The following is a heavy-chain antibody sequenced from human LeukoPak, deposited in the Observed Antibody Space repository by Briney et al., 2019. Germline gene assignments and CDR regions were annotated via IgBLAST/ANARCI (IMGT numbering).Heavy chain of an antibody. CDR1: GGSFSGYY. J-gene: IGHJ5*02. V-gene: IGHV4-34*01. CDR2: INHSGST. D-gene: IGHD2-2*01. Sequence: PSETLSLTCAVYGGSFSGYYWSWIRQPPGKGLEWIGEINHSGSTNYNPSLKSRVTISVDTSKNQFSLKLSSVTAADTAVYYCARSRQGYCSSTSCFGGWFGPWGQGTLVTVSS. CDR3: ARSRQGYCSSTSCFGGWFGP.